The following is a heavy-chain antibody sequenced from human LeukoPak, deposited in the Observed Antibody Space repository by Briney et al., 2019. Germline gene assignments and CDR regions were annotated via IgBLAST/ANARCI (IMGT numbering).Heavy chain of an antibody. D-gene: IGHD3-9*01. CDR2: IDPSGGST. J-gene: IGHJ4*02. Sequence: ASVKVSCTASGYSFTSHYIEWVRQAPGQGLEWMGIIDPSGGSTTYAQKFQGRVTMTRETSTSTVSMELSSLKAEDTAVYYCARETMGTLLVILDSWGQGTLVTVSS. CDR3: ARETMGTLLVILDS. CDR1: GYSFTSHY. V-gene: IGHV1-46*01.